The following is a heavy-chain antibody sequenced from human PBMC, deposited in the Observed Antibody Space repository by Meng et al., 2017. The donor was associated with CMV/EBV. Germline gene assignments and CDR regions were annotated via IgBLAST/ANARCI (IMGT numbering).Heavy chain of an antibody. D-gene: IGHD2-2*01. CDR1: VITLSRYG. J-gene: IGHJ4*02. CDR3: AKVGGYCSSTSCSDY. CDR2: ISGSGGRT. V-gene: IGHV3-23*01. Sequence: VITLSRYGMSWVRQAPGKGLEWVAAISGSGGRTYYADAVKGRFAISRDNSKNTLYQQMNSLRAEDTAVYYWAKVGGYCSSTSCSDYWGQGTLVTVSS.